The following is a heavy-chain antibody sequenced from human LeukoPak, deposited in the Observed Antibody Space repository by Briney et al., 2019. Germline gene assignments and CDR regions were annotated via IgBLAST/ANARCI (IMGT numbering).Heavy chain of an antibody. V-gene: IGHV4-34*01. CDR3: ARAPSIAIFGVFDY. J-gene: IGHJ4*02. CDR2: INHSGST. CDR1: GGSFSGYY. Sequence: PSETLSLTCAVYGGSFSGYYWSWLRQPPGQGLEWIGEINHSGSTNYNPSLKSRVTISVDTSKNQFPLKLSSVTAADTAVYYCARAPSIAIFGVFDYWGQGTLVTVSS. D-gene: IGHD3-3*01.